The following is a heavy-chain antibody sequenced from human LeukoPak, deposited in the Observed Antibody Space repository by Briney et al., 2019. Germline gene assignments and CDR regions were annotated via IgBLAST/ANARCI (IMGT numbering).Heavy chain of an antibody. J-gene: IGHJ6*02. Sequence: ASVKVSCKASGYTFTSYGISWVRQAPGQGLEWMGWISAYNGNTNYAQKLQGRVTMTTDTSTSTAYMELRSLRSDDTAVYYCARDRSGHFYYYYGMDVWGQGTTVTVSS. CDR3: ARDRSGHFYYYYGMDV. CDR1: GYTFTSYG. D-gene: IGHD2-15*01. V-gene: IGHV1-18*01. CDR2: ISAYNGNT.